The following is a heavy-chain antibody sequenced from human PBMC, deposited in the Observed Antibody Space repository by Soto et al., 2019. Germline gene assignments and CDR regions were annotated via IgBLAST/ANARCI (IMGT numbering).Heavy chain of an antibody. CDR1: GGSISSYY. Sequence: PSETLSLTCTVSGGSISSYYWSWIRQPPGKGLEWIGYIYYSGSTNYNPSLKSRVTISVDTSKNQFSLKLSSVTAADTAVYYCARASIVYGSGRSHYYYYYYLDVWGKGTTVTFAS. J-gene: IGHJ6*03. CDR3: ARASIVYGSGRSHYYYYYYLDV. CDR2: IYYSGST. V-gene: IGHV4-59*01. D-gene: IGHD3-10*01.